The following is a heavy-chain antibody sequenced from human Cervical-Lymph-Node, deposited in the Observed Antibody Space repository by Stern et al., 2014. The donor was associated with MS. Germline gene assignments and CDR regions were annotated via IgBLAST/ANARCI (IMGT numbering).Heavy chain of an antibody. V-gene: IGHV4-38-2*02. D-gene: IGHD6-19*01. Sequence: QLQLQESGPGLVKPSETLSLTCTVSGYSISSGYYWGWIRQPPGKGLEWIGSIYHRGSTYYNPPLKSRVTISVDTSKNHFSLKRSSVTAADTAVYYCARGLGGWYAFDIWGQGTMVTVSS. CDR1: GYSISSGYY. CDR2: IYHRGST. CDR3: ARGLGGWYAFDI. J-gene: IGHJ3*02.